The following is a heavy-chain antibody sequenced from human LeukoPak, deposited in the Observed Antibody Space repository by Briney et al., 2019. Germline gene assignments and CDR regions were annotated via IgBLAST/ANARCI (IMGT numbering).Heavy chain of an antibody. V-gene: IGHV4-34*01. Sequence: SETLSLTCAVYGGSFSGYYWSWIRQPPGKGLEWIGEISHSGSTNYNPSLKSRVTISVDTSKNQFSLKLSSVTAADTAVYYCARARPNWFDPWGQGTLVTVSS. J-gene: IGHJ5*02. CDR1: GGSFSGYY. CDR3: ARARPNWFDP. CDR2: ISHSGST.